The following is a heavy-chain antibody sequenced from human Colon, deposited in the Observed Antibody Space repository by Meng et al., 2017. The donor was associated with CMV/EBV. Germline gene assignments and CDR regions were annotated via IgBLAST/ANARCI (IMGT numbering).Heavy chain of an antibody. CDR3: ARDAVVGPTSRSGIGYFDQ. D-gene: IGHD1-26*01. V-gene: IGHV3-30*01. J-gene: IGHJ4*02. CDR1: GFSISPYA. Sequence: GESLKISCAASGFSISPYAMQWVRQAPGKGLEWVAVISFDASNKRYADSVKGRFAISRDNSKDTLYLEMNCLRTEDTAVYDCARDAVVGPTSRSGIGYFDQWGQGTLVTVSS. CDR2: ISFDASNK.